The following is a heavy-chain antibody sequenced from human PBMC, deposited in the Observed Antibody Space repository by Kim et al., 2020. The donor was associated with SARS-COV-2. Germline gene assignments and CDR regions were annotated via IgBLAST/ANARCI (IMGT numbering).Heavy chain of an antibody. CDR3: ARVLGDYYGSGSYFDY. D-gene: IGHD3-10*01. CDR2: IYYSGST. Sequence: SETLSLTCTVSGGSISSSSYYWGWIRQPPGKGLEWIGSIYYSGSTYYNPSLKSRVTISVDTSKNQFSLKLSSVTAADTAVYYCARVLGDYYGSGSYFDYWGQGTLVTVSS. J-gene: IGHJ4*02. CDR1: GGSISSSSYY. V-gene: IGHV4-39*01.